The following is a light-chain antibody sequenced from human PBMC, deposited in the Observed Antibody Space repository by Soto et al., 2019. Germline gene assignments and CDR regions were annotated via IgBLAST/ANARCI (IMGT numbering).Light chain of an antibody. CDR3: MQALQIPRP. V-gene: IGKV2-28*01. CDR2: LGS. J-gene: IGKJ1*01. Sequence: DIVMTQSPLSLPVTPGEPASISCRSGQSLLQSNGNNYLDWYLQKPGQSPQLLIYLGSNRASGVPDRFSGSGSGIDFTLKISRVEAEDVGLYYCMQALQIPRPFGQGTKVQIK. CDR1: QSLLQSNGNNY.